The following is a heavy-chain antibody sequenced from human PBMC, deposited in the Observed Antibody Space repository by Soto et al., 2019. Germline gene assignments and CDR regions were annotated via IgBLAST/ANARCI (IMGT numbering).Heavy chain of an antibody. Sequence: GASVKVSCKASGYTFTGHYIHWVRQAPGQGLEWMGWINPISGDTNFAQKFQGRVTMTRDTSISTAYMDLSSLISGDTAVYYCARLRRIPYGMDVWGQGTTVTVSS. CDR2: INPISGDT. J-gene: IGHJ6*02. CDR3: ARLRRIPYGMDV. CDR1: GYTFTGHY. V-gene: IGHV1-2*02.